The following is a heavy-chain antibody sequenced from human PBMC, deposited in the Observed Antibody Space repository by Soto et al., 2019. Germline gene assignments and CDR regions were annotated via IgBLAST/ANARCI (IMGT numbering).Heavy chain of an antibody. CDR2: INSDGSIT. J-gene: IGHJ4*02. CDR3: ARGSSSWYVSFDY. Sequence: GGSLRLYCAASGFTFSSNWMHWVRQSPGKGLVWVSRINSDGSITSYADSVKGQFTISRDNAKNTLYLQMNSLRADDTAVYYCARGSSSWYVSFDYWGQGILVTVSS. CDR1: GFTFSSNW. D-gene: IGHD6-13*01. V-gene: IGHV3-74*01.